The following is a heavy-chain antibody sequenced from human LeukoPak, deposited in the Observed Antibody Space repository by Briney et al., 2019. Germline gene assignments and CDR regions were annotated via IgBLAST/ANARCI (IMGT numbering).Heavy chain of an antibody. V-gene: IGHV3-7*01. J-gene: IGHJ4*02. Sequence: GGSLRLSCAASGFTFSNYWMNWVRQAPGKGLEWVANIKEDGSEKYYEDSVKGRFTISRDNAKNLVYLQMNSLRAEDTAVYYCTRDNRYYYWGQGTVVTVSS. CDR3: TRDNRYYY. CDR1: GFTFSNYW. CDR2: IKEDGSEK. D-gene: IGHD2-21*01.